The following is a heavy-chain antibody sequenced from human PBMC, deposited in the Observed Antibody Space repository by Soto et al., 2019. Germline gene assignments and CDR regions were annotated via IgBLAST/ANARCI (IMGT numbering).Heavy chain of an antibody. D-gene: IGHD4-17*01. CDR3: ARYDGDYNNYFDY. V-gene: IGHV4-39*01. CDR2: IFYSGTT. J-gene: IGHJ4*02. CDR1: GCSISRSHNF. Sequence: PSETLSLTCTVTGCSISRSHNFWCWILQPPGKGLELIGSIFYSGTTYNNPSLNSRVTLSVDTSKNQFSLKLNSVTAADTAVYYWARYDGDYNNYFDYWGQGTLVTVSS.